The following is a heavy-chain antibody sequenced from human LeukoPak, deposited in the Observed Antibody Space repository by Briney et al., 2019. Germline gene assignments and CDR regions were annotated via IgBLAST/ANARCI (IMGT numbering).Heavy chain of an antibody. CDR3: AKGGYGGKGFDY. CDR2: FSGSGSST. Sequence: GGSLRFSCAASGFTFSSYDMSWVRQAPGKGLDWVSTFSGSGSSTYYADSVKGRFTISRDNSKNTLYLQMNSLRAEDTAVYYCAKGGYGGKGFDYWGQGTLATVSP. V-gene: IGHV3-23*01. CDR1: GFTFSSYD. D-gene: IGHD4-23*01. J-gene: IGHJ4*02.